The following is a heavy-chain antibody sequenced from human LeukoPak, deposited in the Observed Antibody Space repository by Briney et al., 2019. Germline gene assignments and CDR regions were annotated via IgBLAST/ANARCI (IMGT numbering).Heavy chain of an antibody. D-gene: IGHD4-17*01. CDR1: GFTFSSYA. CDR3: ARDGDYGDYGSVDY. CDR2: ISYDGSNK. V-gene: IGHV3-30-3*01. Sequence: GRSLRLSCAASGFTFSSYAMHWVRQAPGKGLEWVAVISYDGSNKYYADSVKGRFTISRDNSKNTLYLQMNSLRAEDTAVYYCARDGDYGDYGSVDYWGQGTLVIVSS. J-gene: IGHJ4*02.